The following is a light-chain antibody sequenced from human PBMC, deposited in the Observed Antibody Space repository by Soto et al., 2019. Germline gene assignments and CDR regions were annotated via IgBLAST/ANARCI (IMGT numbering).Light chain of an antibody. J-gene: IGKJ5*01. V-gene: IGKV1-39*01. CDR3: QQSYRTPIT. CDR1: QSISTY. Sequence: DIQLTQSPSPLSASVVDRFAITFLASQSISTYLNWYQQKPGKAPKVLIYAASNLQSGVPSRFSGSGSGTDFTLTISSLQPEDVATYFCQQSYRTPITFGQGTRLEIK. CDR2: AAS.